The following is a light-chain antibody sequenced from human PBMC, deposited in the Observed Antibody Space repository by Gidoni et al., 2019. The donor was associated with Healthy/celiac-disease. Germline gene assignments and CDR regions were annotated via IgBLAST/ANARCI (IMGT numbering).Light chain of an antibody. V-gene: IGKV1-27*01. CDR2: AAS. J-gene: IGKJ3*01. CDR3: QQYNSALRT. CDR1: QGISNY. Sequence: DIQMTQSPSSLSASVGDRVTITCRARQGISNYLAWYQQKPVKVPKLLIYAASTLQSGVPSRFSGSGSGTDFTLTISRLQPEDVATYFCQQYNSALRTFGPGTKVDIK.